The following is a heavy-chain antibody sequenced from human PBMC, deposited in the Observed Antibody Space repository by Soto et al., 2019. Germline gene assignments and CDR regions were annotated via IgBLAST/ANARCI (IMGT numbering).Heavy chain of an antibody. D-gene: IGHD6-13*01. Sequence: QVHLVQSGAEVKKPGSSVKVSCKAPGGTFSNHAINWVRQAPGQGLEWMGRIIPIFTTTNYAQKFQGRVSMTADESTTTAYMELTSLKHDDTAVYDWARELAADCTFLEDVFDIWGQGTLVTVSS. CDR2: IIPIFTTT. V-gene: IGHV1-69*12. J-gene: IGHJ3*02. CDR1: GGTFSNHA. CDR3: ARELAADCTFLEDVFDI.